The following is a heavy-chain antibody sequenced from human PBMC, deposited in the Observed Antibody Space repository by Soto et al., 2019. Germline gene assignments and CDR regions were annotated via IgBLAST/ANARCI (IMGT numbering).Heavy chain of an antibody. J-gene: IGHJ5*02. CDR1: GGTFSSYA. D-gene: IGHD6-13*01. CDR3: ARIRRTYSSSWYNWFDP. CDR2: IIPIFGTA. V-gene: IGHV1-69*13. Sequence: ASVKVSFKASGGTFSSYAISWVRQAPGQGLEWMGGIIPIFGTANYAQKFQGRVTITADESTSTAYMELSSLRSEDTAVYYCARIRRTYSSSWYNWFDPWGQGTLVTVSS.